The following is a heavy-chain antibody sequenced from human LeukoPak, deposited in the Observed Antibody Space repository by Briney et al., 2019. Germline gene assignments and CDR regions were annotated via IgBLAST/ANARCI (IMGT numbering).Heavy chain of an antibody. D-gene: IGHD3-10*01. J-gene: IGHJ4*02. V-gene: IGHV3-64*01. CDR1: GFTFSSYA. CDR2: ISSNGGST. CDR3: ARDAVGSGKFYFDY. Sequence: GGSLRLSCAASGFTFSSYAMHWVRQAPGKGREYVSAISSNGGSTYYANSVKGRFTISRDNSKNTLYLQMGSLRAEDMAVYYCARDAVGSGKFYFDYWGQGTLVTVSS.